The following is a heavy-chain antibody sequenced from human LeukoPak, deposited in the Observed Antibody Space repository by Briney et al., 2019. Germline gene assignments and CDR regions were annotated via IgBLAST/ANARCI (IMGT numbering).Heavy chain of an antibody. CDR1: GYTLTELS. D-gene: IGHD6-13*01. V-gene: IGHV1-24*01. J-gene: IGHJ4*02. CDR2: FDPEDGET. Sequence: ASVKVSCKVSGYTLTELSMHWVRQAPGKGLEWMGGFDPEDGETIYAQKFQGRVTMTRDTSTSTVYMELSSLRSEDTAVYYCARVASYSSSWYYFDYWGQGTLVTVSS. CDR3: ARVASYSSSWYYFDY.